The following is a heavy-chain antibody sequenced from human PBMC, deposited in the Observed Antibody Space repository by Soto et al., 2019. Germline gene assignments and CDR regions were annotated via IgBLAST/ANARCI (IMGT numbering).Heavy chain of an antibody. CDR3: AREGGGYCSGGSCQVDY. J-gene: IGHJ4*02. V-gene: IGHV4-59*01. CDR2: IYYSGST. D-gene: IGHD2-15*01. CDR1: GGSISSYY. Sequence: PSETLSLTCTVSGGSISSYYWSWIRQPPGKGLEWIGYIYYSGSTNYNPSLKSRVTISVDTSKNQFSLKLSSVTAADTAVYYCAREGGGYCSGGSCQVDYWGQGTLVTVPQ.